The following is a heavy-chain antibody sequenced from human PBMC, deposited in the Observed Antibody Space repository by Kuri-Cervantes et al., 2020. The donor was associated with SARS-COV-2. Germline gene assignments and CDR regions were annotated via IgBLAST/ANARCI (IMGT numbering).Heavy chain of an antibody. D-gene: IGHD3-22*01. V-gene: IGHV3-48*01. CDR3: ATTTGQYYYDSSGYLGY. J-gene: IGHJ4*02. CDR1: GPPPPPYS. Sequence: GGSLRLSCAASGPPPPPYSMNWVRQAPGKGLEWVSYISSSSSTIYYADSVKGRFTISRDNAKNSLYLQMNSLRAEDTAVYYCATTTGQYYYDSSGYLGYWGQGTLVTVSS. CDR2: ISSSSSTI.